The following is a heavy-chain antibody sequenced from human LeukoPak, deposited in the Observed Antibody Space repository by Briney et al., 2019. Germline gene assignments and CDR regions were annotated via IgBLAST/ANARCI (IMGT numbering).Heavy chain of an antibody. CDR2: ISSSGSTI. Sequence: GGSLRLSCAASGFTVSSNYMSWVRQAPGKGLEWVSYISSSGSTIYYADSVKGRFTISRDNAKNSLYLQMNSLRAEDTAVYYCARGGCSSTSCYTRDPYYYYYMDVWGKGTTVTVSS. J-gene: IGHJ6*03. CDR3: ARGGCSSTSCYTRDPYYYYYMDV. D-gene: IGHD2-2*02. V-gene: IGHV3-11*04. CDR1: GFTVSSNY.